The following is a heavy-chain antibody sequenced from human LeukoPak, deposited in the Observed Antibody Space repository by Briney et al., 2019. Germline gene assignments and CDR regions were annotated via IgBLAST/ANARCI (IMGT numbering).Heavy chain of an antibody. D-gene: IGHD5-18*01. CDR1: GGSISSSSYY. Sequence: SETLSLTCTVSGGSISSSSYYWGWIRQPPGKGLEWIGSTYYSGSTYYNPSLKSRVTISVDTSKNQFSLKVSSVTAADTAVYYCARIGGYSYGINDYWGQGTLVTVSS. CDR2: TYYSGST. V-gene: IGHV4-39*07. J-gene: IGHJ4*02. CDR3: ARIGGYSYGINDY.